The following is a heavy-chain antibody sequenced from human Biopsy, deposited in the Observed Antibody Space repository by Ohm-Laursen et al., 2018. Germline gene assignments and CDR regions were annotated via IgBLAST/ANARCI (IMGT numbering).Heavy chain of an antibody. V-gene: IGHV1-69*17. CDR2: IIAVSGLV. Sequence: SSVKVSCKVSGGTFSNYEISWVRQAPGEGLEWMGGIIAVSGLVNYAPKFQGRVSITADKSTTTAYMELSNLKSEDTAVYYCATPFQYYDSWGGYPPFDHWGQGTLVTVSS. J-gene: IGHJ4*02. D-gene: IGHD3-3*01. CDR1: GGTFSNYE. CDR3: ATPFQYYDSWGGYPPFDH.